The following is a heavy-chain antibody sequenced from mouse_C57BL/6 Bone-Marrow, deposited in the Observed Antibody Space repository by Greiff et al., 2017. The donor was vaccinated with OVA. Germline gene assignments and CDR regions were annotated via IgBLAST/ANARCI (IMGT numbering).Heavy chain of an antibody. CDR1: GYTFTDYY. CDR2: INPNNGGT. Sequence: EVQLQQSGPELVKPGASVKISCKASGYTFTDYYMNWVKQSHGKSLEWIGDINPNNGGTSYNQKFKGKATLTVDKSSSTAYMELRSLTSEDSAVYYCAMSSSVLYLDYWGQGTTLTVSS. J-gene: IGHJ2*01. V-gene: IGHV1-26*01. D-gene: IGHD3-2*02. CDR3: AMSSSVLYLDY.